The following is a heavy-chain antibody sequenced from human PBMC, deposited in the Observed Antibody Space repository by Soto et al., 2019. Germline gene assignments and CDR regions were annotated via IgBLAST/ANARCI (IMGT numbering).Heavy chain of an antibody. CDR1: GYTFTSYY. CDR2: INPSGGST. Sequence: ASVKVSCKASGYTFTSYYMHCVRQAPGQGLEWMGIINPSGGSTSYAQKFQGRVTMTRDTSTSTVYMELSSLRSEDTAVYYCARDIPLMGFAPWGQGTLVTVSS. D-gene: IGHD2-2*02. V-gene: IGHV1-46*03. CDR3: ARDIPLMGFAP. J-gene: IGHJ5*02.